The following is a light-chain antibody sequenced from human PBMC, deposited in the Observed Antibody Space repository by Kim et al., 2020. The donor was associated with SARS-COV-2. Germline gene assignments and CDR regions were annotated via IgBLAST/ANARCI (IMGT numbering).Light chain of an antibody. CDR1: QGISSY. J-gene: IGKJ4*01. CDR2: AAS. CDR3: EQLYTYPLT. V-gene: IGKV1-9*01. Sequence: SASVGDRGTITCRASQGISSYLVWYQQKSGKAPKLLMYAASTLQSGVPSRFSGSGSGTEFTLTISSLQPEDFATYYCEQLYTYPLTFGGGTKLEI.